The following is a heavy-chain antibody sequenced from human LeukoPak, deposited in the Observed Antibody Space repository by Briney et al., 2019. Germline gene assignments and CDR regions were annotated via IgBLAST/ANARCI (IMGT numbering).Heavy chain of an antibody. D-gene: IGHD3-10*01. Sequence: ASVKVSCTASGYTFTSYGISWVRPAPGQGLEWMGWISAYNGNTNYAQKLQGRVTMTTDTSTSTAYMELRSLRSDDTAVYYCARSRGVTLWDHFDYWGQGTLVTVSS. J-gene: IGHJ4*02. CDR3: ARSRGVTLWDHFDY. CDR1: GYTFTSYG. CDR2: ISAYNGNT. V-gene: IGHV1-18*01.